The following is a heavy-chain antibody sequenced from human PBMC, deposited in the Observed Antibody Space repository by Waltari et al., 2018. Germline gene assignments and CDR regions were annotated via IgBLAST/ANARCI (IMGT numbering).Heavy chain of an antibody. Sequence: QVQLQESGPGLVKPSETLSLTCTVSGGSISSHYWSWIRQPPGKGLEWIGYIYYSGSTNYNPSLKSRVTISVDTSKNQFSLKLSSVTAADTAVYYCARDKVGVPQQPPSYYYYMDVWGKGTTVTVSS. D-gene: IGHD6-13*01. V-gene: IGHV4-59*11. CDR2: IYYSGST. CDR3: ARDKVGVPQQPPSYYYYMDV. CDR1: GGSISSHY. J-gene: IGHJ6*03.